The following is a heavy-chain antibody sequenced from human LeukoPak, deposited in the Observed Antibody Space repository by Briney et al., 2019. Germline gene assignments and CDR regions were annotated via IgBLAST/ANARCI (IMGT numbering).Heavy chain of an antibody. CDR1: GGSFSGYY. Sequence: SETLSLTCAVYGGSFSGYYWSWIRQPPGKGLEWIGEINHSGNTNYNPSLKSRVTISVDTSKNQFSLKLSSVTAADTAVYYCARVNGGNSNYYYYMDVWGKGTTVTISS. CDR2: INHSGNT. J-gene: IGHJ6*03. D-gene: IGHD4-23*01. CDR3: ARVNGGNSNYYYYMDV. V-gene: IGHV4-34*01.